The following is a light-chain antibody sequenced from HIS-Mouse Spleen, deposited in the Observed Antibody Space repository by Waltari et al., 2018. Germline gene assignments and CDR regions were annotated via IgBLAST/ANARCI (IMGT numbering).Light chain of an antibody. Sequence: QSALTQPRSVSGSPGQSVPIPCTGTSNDFGGYNYVSWYQQHPGKAPKLMIYDVSKRPSGVPDRFSGSKSGNTASLTISGLQAEDEADYYCCSYAGSYTLVFGGGTKLTVL. CDR3: CSYAGSYTLV. CDR2: DVS. CDR1: SNDFGGYNY. J-gene: IGLJ2*01. V-gene: IGLV2-11*01.